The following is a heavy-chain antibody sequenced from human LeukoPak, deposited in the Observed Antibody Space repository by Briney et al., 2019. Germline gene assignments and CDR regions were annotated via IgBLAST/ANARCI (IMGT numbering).Heavy chain of an antibody. V-gene: IGHV3-7*03. CDR2: IKQDGSEI. Sequence: GGSLRLSCAASGFTFSNYWMSWVRQAPGKELEWVANIKQDGSEIYYVDSVKGRFTISRDNAKSSLYLQMNSLGAEDTAVYYCVRDKLAGASRLDYWGQGTLLTVSS. CDR1: GFTFSNYW. J-gene: IGHJ4*02. CDR3: VRDKLAGASRLDY. D-gene: IGHD7-27*01.